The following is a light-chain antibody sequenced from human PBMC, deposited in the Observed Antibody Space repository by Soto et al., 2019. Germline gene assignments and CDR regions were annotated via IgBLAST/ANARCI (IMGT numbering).Light chain of an antibody. V-gene: IGLV2-23*02. CDR1: SSDIGKYNL. J-gene: IGLJ2*01. Sequence: QSALTQPASVSGSPGQSITISCTGASSDIGKYNLVSWYQQHPGHAPKLMIYEVTKRPSGVSNRFSGSKSGNTASLTISGLQTEDEADYFCSSYAGVTALLFGGGTKLTVL. CDR3: SSYAGVTALL. CDR2: EVT.